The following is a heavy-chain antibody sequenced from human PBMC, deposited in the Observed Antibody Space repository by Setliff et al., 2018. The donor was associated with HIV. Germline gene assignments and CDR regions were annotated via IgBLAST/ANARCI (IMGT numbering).Heavy chain of an antibody. CDR2: IIPIFGTA. D-gene: IGHD3-22*01. V-gene: IGHV1-69*13. Sequence: EASVKVSCKASGYTFTTYSIHWVRQAPGQGLEWMGGIIPIFGTANYAQKFQGRVTITADESTSTAYMELSSLTSEDTAVYYCARGGGSSYLYHSRGSEYFQYWGQGALVTVSS. CDR1: GYTFTTYS. J-gene: IGHJ1*01. CDR3: ARGGGSSYLYHSRGSEYFQY.